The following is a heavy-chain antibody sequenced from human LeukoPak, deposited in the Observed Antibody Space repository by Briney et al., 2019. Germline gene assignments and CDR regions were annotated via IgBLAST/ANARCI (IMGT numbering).Heavy chain of an antibody. CDR1: GFTFSSYG. CDR3: AKFIHYLLDAFDI. CDR2: IRYDGSNK. Sequence: PGGSLRLSCAASGFTFSSYGMHWVRQAPDKGLEWVAFIRYDGSNKYYADSVKGRFTISRDNSKNTLYLQMNSLRAEDTAVYYCAKFIHYLLDAFDIWGQGTMVTVSS. J-gene: IGHJ3*02. D-gene: IGHD2/OR15-2a*01. V-gene: IGHV3-30*02.